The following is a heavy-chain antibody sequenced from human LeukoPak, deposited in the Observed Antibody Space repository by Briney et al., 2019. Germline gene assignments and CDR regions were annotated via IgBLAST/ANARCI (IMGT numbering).Heavy chain of an antibody. CDR2: ISGSGGST. CDR1: GFTFSSYA. J-gene: IGHJ3*02. D-gene: IGHD2-2*01. V-gene: IGHV3-23*01. CDR3: AKDTYRDCSSTSCYPGAFDI. Sequence: PGGSLRLSCAASGFTFSSYAMSLVRQAPGKGLEWVSAISGSGGSTYYADSVKGRFTISRDNSKNTLYLQMNSLRAEDSAVYYCAKDTYRDCSSTSCYPGAFDIWGQGTMVTVSS.